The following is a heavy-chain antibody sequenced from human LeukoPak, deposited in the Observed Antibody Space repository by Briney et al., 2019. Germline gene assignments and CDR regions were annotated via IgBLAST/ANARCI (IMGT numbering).Heavy chain of an antibody. CDR1: GFTFNSYA. D-gene: IGHD3-10*01. J-gene: IGHJ6*04. CDR2: VKSKANSYTT. V-gene: IGHV3-72*01. CDR3: VRDAGDYYYGLDV. Sequence: PGGSLRLSCAASGFTFNSYAMSWVRQAPGKGLEWVGRVKSKANSYTTKYAASVRGRFIISRDESKKSLYLQMDSLRTEDSAVYYCVRDAGDYYYGLDVWGKGTTVTVSS.